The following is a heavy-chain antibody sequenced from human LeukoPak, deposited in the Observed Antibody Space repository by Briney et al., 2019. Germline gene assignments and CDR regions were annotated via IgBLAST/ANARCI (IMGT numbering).Heavy chain of an antibody. CDR3: AREGRYNWNPEGNWFDP. CDR2: IYYSGST. J-gene: IGHJ5*02. V-gene: IGHV4-39*02. CDR1: GGSISSSSYY. D-gene: IGHD1-20*01. Sequence: PSETLSLTCTVSGGSISSSSYYWGWIRQPPGKGLEWIGSIYYSGSTYYNLSLKSRVTISVDTSKNQFSLKLSSVTAADTAVYYCAREGRYNWNPEGNWFDPWGQGTLVTVSS.